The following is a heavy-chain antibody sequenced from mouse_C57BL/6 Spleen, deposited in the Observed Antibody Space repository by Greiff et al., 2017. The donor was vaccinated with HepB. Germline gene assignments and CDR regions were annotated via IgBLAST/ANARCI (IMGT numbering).Heavy chain of an antibody. CDR1: GYTFTSYD. D-gene: IGHD1-1*01. V-gene: IGHV1-85*01. CDR2: IYPRDGST. J-gene: IGHJ2*01. Sequence: VQVVESGPELVKPGASVKLSCKASGYTFTSYDINWVKQRPGQGLEWIGWIYPRDGSTKYNEKFKGKATLTVDTSSSTAYMELHSLTSEDSAVYFCARRGNYYGSPYFDYWGQGTTLTVSS. CDR3: ARRGNYYGSPYFDY.